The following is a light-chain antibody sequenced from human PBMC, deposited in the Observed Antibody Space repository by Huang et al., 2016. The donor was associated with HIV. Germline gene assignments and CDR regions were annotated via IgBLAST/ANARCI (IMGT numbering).Light chain of an antibody. CDR2: GAA. CDR1: QSVSSSY. CDR3: QQYGSSLFT. Sequence: EIVLTQSPGTLSLSPGERATLSCRASQSVSSSYLAWYQQKPGQAPRLRIYGAATRATGIPDRVSGSGSGTDCTLTISSLEPEDFAVYYCQQYGSSLFTFGPGTKVDI. V-gene: IGKV3-20*01. J-gene: IGKJ3*01.